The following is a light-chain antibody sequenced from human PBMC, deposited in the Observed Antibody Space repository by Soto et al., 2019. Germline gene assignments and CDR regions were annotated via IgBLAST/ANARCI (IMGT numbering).Light chain of an antibody. V-gene: IGKV1-39*01. Sequence: DIQMTQSPSSLSASVGDRVTITCRASQTIAMYVNWFQQKPGKAPKPLIYTTSSLQSGVPPRFSGSGSETDFTLTISRLQPEDSATYYCQQSYRNPRTFGLGTRVEIK. CDR1: QTIAMY. J-gene: IGKJ1*01. CDR2: TTS. CDR3: QQSYRNPRT.